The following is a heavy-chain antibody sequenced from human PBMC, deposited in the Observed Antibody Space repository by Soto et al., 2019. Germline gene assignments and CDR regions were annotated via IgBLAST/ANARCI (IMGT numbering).Heavy chain of an antibody. CDR1: GGTFSSYT. D-gene: IGHD4-4*01. CDR3: ARASGSNHYYYYMDV. Sequence: ASVKVSCKASGGTFSSYTISWVRQAPGQGLEWMGRIIPILGIANYAQKFQGRVTITADKSTSTAYMELSSLRSEDTAVYYCARASGSNHYYYYMDVWGKGTTVTVSS. J-gene: IGHJ6*03. V-gene: IGHV1-69*02. CDR2: IIPILGIA.